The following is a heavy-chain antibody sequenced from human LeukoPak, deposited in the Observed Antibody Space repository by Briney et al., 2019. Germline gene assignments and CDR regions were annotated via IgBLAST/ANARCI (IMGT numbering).Heavy chain of an antibody. V-gene: IGHV1-18*01. Sequence: ASVKVSCKASGYTFTSYGISWVRQAPGQGLEWMGWISAYNGNTNYAQKLQGRVTMTTDTSTSTAYMELSSLRTGDTAVYYCARAYGIQLWHHFDYWGQGTLVTVSS. J-gene: IGHJ4*02. D-gene: IGHD5-18*01. CDR2: ISAYNGNT. CDR3: ARAYGIQLWHHFDY. CDR1: GYTFTSYG.